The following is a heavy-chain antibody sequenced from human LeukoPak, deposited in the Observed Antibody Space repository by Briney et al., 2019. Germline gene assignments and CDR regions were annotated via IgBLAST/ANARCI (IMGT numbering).Heavy chain of an antibody. Sequence: SETLCLTCTVSGVSISSYYWIWIRQPPGKGLEWIGYIYYSGSTNYNPSLKSRVTISVDTSKNQFSLKLSSVTAADTAVYYCARAVAAHYDYYGTTGWGQRTTVTVSS. V-gene: IGHV4-59*01. CDR1: GVSISSYY. D-gene: IGHD6-19*01. CDR2: IYYSGST. CDR3: ARAVAAHYDYYGTTG. J-gene: IGHJ6*02.